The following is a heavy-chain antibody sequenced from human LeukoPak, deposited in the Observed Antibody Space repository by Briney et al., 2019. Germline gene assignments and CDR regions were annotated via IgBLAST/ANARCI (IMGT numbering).Heavy chain of an antibody. CDR1: GFTFSDYY. Sequence: GGSLRLSCAASGFTFSDYYMSWIRQAPGKGLEGGSYISSSGSTIYYADSVKGRFTISRDNAKNSLYLKMNSLRAEDTAVYYCARAMTMNFDYWGQGTLVTVSS. J-gene: IGHJ4*02. CDR2: ISSSGSTI. CDR3: ARAMTMNFDY. D-gene: IGHD4/OR15-4a*01. V-gene: IGHV3-11*01.